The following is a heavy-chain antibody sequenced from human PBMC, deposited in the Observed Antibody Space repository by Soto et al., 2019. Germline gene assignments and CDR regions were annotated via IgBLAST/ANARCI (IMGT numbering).Heavy chain of an antibody. D-gene: IGHD3-16*01. J-gene: IGHJ6*02. CDR2: ISGPSIYI. Sequence: EVQLVESGGGLVKPGGSLRLSCVASGFTFSGYSINWVRQAPGKGLEWVSYISGPSIYIYYADSVKGRFTISIDNAKWAVHLHTNRMTPADTAVYYVARRFRNALNVWGQGTTVSVSS. CDR3: ARRFRNALNV. V-gene: IGHV3-21*04. CDR1: GFTFSGYS.